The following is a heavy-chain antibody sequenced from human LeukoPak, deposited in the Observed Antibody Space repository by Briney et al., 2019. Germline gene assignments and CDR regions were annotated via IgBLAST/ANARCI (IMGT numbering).Heavy chain of an antibody. Sequence: GGSLRLSCAVSGFSFRTYAMSWVRQVPGKGLEWVSAISGSGGSTYYADSVKGRFTISRDNFNNTLYLQMNSLRAEDTAVYYCARDADSGTYTNYWGQGTLVTVSS. D-gene: IGHD3-10*01. CDR3: ARDADSGTYTNY. V-gene: IGHV3-23*01. CDR1: GFSFRTYA. J-gene: IGHJ4*02. CDR2: ISGSGGST.